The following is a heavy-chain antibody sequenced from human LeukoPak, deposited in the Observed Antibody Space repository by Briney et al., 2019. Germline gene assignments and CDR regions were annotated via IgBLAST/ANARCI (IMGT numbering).Heavy chain of an antibody. CDR2: IGPKSGDT. CDR1: GYTFTDYF. CDR3: GINRPGKALDI. D-gene: IGHD3-10*01. V-gene: IGHV1-2*02. J-gene: IGHJ3*02. Sequence: ASVKVSCKASGYTFTDYFIHWVRQAPGQGLEWMGWIGPKSGDTSYSQKSQGRVTVTRDTSISTVYMELSRLRSDDTAVYYCGINRPGKALDIWGQGTMVTVSS.